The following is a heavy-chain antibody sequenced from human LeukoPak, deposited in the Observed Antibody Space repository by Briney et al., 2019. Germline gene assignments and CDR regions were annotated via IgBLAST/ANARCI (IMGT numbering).Heavy chain of an antibody. CDR3: AKDQAAPVDYFDY. CDR1: GFTFSSYA. J-gene: IGHJ4*02. Sequence: GGSLRLSCAASGFTFSSYAMSWVRQAPGKGLEWVSGISGSGDSTWYADSVKGRFTISRDNSKNTLYLQTNSLRAEDTAVYYCAKDQAAPVDYFDYWGQGTLVTVSS. CDR2: ISGSGDST. V-gene: IGHV3-23*01. D-gene: IGHD6-13*01.